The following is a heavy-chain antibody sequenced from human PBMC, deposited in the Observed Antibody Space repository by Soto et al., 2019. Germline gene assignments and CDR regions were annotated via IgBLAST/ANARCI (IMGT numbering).Heavy chain of an antibody. CDR3: ARVYGGNSGYYYYYGMDV. V-gene: IGHV3-30-3*01. D-gene: IGHD2-21*02. Sequence: QVQLVESGGGVVQPGRSLRLSCAASGLTFSSYAMHWVRQAPGKGLEWVAVISYDGSNKYYADSVKGRFTISRDNSKNTLYLQMNSLRAEDTAVYYCARVYGGNSGYYYYYGMDVWDQGTTVTVSS. J-gene: IGHJ6*02. CDR2: ISYDGSNK. CDR1: GLTFSSYA.